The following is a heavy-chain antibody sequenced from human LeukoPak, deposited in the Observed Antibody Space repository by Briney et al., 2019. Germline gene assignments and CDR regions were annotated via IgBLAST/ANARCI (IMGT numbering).Heavy chain of an antibody. Sequence: PGGSLRLSCAASEFSFSTNWMHWVRQTPGKGLEWVAELNEDGSVKYYVDSVKGRFTISRDNAKSLLLLQMYNLRTEDTGVYFCANVPRSTVSYWGRGTLVTVSS. V-gene: IGHV3-7*01. J-gene: IGHJ4*02. CDR2: LNEDGSVK. CDR3: ANVPRSTVSY. D-gene: IGHD2-2*01. CDR1: EFSFSTNW.